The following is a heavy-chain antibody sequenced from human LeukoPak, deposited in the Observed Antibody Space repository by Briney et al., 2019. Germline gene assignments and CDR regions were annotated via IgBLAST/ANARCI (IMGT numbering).Heavy chain of an antibody. CDR1: GFTFSSYG. V-gene: IGHV3-33*08. CDR2: IWYDGSNK. CDR3: ARAPPHPEILRYFDWYQNAFDI. J-gene: IGHJ3*02. D-gene: IGHD3-9*01. Sequence: GGSLRLSCAASGFTFSSYGMHWVRQAPGKGLEWVAVIWYDGSNKYYADSVKGRFTISRDNSKNTLYLQMDSLRAEDTAVYYCARAPPHPEILRYFDWYQNAFDIWGQGTMVTVSS.